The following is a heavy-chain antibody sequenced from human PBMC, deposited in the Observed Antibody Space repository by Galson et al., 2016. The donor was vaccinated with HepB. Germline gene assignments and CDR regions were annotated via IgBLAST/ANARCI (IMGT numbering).Heavy chain of an antibody. Sequence: SLRLSCAASGFTFTTYTINWVRQAPGKGLEWVSSISTSGSYKYYADSVKGRFTISRDNAKNSVYLQMNSLRAEDTALYYCARLDFGVDSPRVFDIWGQGTMVTVSS. V-gene: IGHV3-21*04. J-gene: IGHJ3*02. CDR1: GFTFTTYT. CDR3: ARLDFGVDSPRVFDI. CDR2: ISTSGSYK. D-gene: IGHD4-23*01.